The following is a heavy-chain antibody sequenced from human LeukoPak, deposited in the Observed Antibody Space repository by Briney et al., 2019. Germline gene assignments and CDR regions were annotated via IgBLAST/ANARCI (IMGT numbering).Heavy chain of an antibody. J-gene: IGHJ4*02. Sequence: GGSLRLSCAASGFTFSSYAMSWVRQAPGKGLEWVSAISGSGGSTYYADSVKGRFTISRDNSKNTLYLQMNSLRAEDTAVYYCAKDGGNYYDSSGSYFDYWGQGTLATVSS. V-gene: IGHV3-23*01. CDR2: ISGSGGST. CDR3: AKDGGNYYDSSGSYFDY. D-gene: IGHD3-22*01. CDR1: GFTFSSYA.